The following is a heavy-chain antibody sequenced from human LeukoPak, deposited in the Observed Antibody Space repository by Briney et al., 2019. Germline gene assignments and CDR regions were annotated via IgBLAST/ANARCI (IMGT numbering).Heavy chain of an antibody. CDR1: GFTFSSYA. CDR3: ARPGLSYGSGWSTYYFDY. J-gene: IGHJ4*02. V-gene: IGHV3-23*01. Sequence: PGGSLRLSCAASGFTFSSYAMSWVRQAPGKGLEWVSAISGSGGSTYYADSVKGRSTISRDNSKNTLYLQMNSLRAEDTAVYYCARPGLSYGSGWSTYYFDYWGQGTLVTVSS. CDR2: ISGSGGST. D-gene: IGHD6-19*01.